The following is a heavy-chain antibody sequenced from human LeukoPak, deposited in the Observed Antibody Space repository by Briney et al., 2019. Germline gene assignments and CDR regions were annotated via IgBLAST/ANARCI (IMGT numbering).Heavy chain of an antibody. CDR2: IYYSGST. Sequence: SETLSLTCTVSGGSISSYYWSWIRQPPGKGLEWIGYIYYSGSTNYNLSLKSRVTISVDTSKNQFSLKLSSVTAADTAVYYCARATYYYDSSGYYSGYYYYYMDVWGKGTTVTVSS. CDR3: ARATYYYDSSGYYSGYYYYYMDV. D-gene: IGHD3-22*01. V-gene: IGHV4-59*01. CDR1: GGSISSYY. J-gene: IGHJ6*03.